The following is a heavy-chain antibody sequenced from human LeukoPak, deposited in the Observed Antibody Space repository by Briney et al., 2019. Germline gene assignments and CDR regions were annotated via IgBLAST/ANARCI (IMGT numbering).Heavy chain of an antibody. CDR1: GGSISSGDYY. CDR3: ARDTPGDAFDI. D-gene: IGHD2-15*01. CDR2: IYYSGST. Sequence: SQTLFLTCTVSGGSISSGDYYWSWIRQPPGKGLEWIGYIYYSGSTYYNPSLKSRVTISVDTSKNQFSLKLSSVTAADTAVYYCARDTPGDAFDIWGQGPMVTVSS. J-gene: IGHJ3*02. V-gene: IGHV4-30-4*08.